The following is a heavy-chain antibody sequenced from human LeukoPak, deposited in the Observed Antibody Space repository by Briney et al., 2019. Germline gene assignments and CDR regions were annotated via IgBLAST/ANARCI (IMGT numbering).Heavy chain of an antibody. D-gene: IGHD6-13*01. CDR3: ARTIAAAGEVDY. V-gene: IGHV3-21*01. CDR1: GSTFSSYS. Sequence: PGGSLRLSCAASGSTFSSYSMNWVRQAPGKGLEWVSSISSSSSYIYYADSVKGRFTISRDNAKNSLYLQMNSLRAEDTAVYYCARTIAAAGEVDYWGQGTLVTVSS. J-gene: IGHJ4*02. CDR2: ISSSSSYI.